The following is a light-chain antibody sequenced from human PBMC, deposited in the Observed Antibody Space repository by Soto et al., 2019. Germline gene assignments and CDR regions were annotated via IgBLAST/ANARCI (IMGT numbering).Light chain of an antibody. CDR3: NSYTSSSTDV. Sequence: QSALTQPASVSGSPGQSITLSCTGTSSDVGGFNYVSWYQQHPGKAPKLMIYDVTNRPSGVSYRFSGSKSGNTASLTISGLQAEDEADYYCNSYTSSSTDVFGTGTKLTVL. J-gene: IGLJ1*01. V-gene: IGLV2-14*03. CDR1: SSDVGGFNY. CDR2: DVT.